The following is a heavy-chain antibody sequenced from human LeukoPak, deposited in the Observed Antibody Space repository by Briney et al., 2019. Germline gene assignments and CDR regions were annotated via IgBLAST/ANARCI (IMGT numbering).Heavy chain of an antibody. CDR3: ARSGSVAGEGWLDP. V-gene: IGHV4-34*01. CDR2: INHSGGT. Sequence: SETLSLTCAVYGGSFSGYYWSWIRQPPGKGLEWIGEINHSGGTNYNPSLKGRVTISVDTSKNQFSLELSSVTAADTAVYYCARSGSVAGEGWLDPWGQGTLVTVSS. CDR1: GGSFSGYY. D-gene: IGHD6-19*01. J-gene: IGHJ5*02.